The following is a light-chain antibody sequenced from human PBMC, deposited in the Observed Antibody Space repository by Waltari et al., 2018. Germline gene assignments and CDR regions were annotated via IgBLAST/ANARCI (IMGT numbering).Light chain of an antibody. J-gene: IGKJ1*01. Sequence: IVLTQSPGTLSLSPGERAILSCRASESVSRALAWYQQKPGQAPRLLIYGASTRAPGIADRFSGSGSATDFSLTISGLEPEDFAVYYCQHYVRMPATFGQGTKVEIK. CDR3: QHYVRMPAT. CDR2: GAS. V-gene: IGKV3-20*01. CDR1: ESVSRA.